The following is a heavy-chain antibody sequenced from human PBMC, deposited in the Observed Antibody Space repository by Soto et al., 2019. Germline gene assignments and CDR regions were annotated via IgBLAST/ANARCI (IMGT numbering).Heavy chain of an antibody. CDR2: ISYDGSNK. J-gene: IGHJ4*02. CDR3: ARVAVEMATIHVFDY. V-gene: IGHV3-30-3*01. CDR1: GFTFSSYA. D-gene: IGHD5-12*01. Sequence: QVQLVESGGGVVQPGRSLRLSCAASGFTFSSYAMHWVRQAPGKGLAWVAVISYDGSNKYYADSVKGRFTISRDNSKNTLYLQMNSLRAENTAVYYGARVAVEMATIHVFDYWGQGTLVTVSS.